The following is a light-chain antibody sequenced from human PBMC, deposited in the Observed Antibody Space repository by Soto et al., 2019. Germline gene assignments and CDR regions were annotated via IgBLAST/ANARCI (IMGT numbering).Light chain of an antibody. CDR3: QQYSSYWNT. Sequence: DVHLTQSPSTLSAYVGDRVTITCRANQSVTTLLAWYQQKPGTAPKLLIYDASNLEAGVPSRFSGSGSGTEFTLTITSLQPDDCATYYCQQYSSYWNTFGQGTKLEIK. V-gene: IGKV1-5*01. J-gene: IGKJ2*01. CDR1: QSVTTL. CDR2: DAS.